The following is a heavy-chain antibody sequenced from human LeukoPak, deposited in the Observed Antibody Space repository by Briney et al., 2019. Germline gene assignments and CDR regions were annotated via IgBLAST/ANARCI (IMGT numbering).Heavy chain of an antibody. D-gene: IGHD4-17*01. CDR3: AMCGGYGDYVRGYYYGMDV. CDR1: GYSFTSYW. J-gene: IGHJ6*02. Sequence: GESLKISCKGSGYSFTSYWIGWVRQMPGKGLEWMGIICPGDSDTRYSPSFQGQVTISADKSISTAYLQWSSLKASDTAMYYCAMCGGYGDYVRGYYYGMDVWGQGTTVTVSS. V-gene: IGHV5-51*01. CDR2: ICPGDSDT.